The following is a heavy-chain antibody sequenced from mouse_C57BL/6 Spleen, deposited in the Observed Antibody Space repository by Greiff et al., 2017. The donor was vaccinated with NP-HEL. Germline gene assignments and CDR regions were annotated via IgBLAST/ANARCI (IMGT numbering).Heavy chain of an antibody. D-gene: IGHD2-2*01. CDR3: ARLMVTTAY. Sequence: EVMLVESGGGLVKPGGSLKLSCAASGFTFSSYAMSWVRQTPEKRLEWVATISDGGSYTYYPDNVKGRFTISRDNAKNHLYLQMSHLKSEDTAMYYCARLMVTTAYWGQGTSVTVSS. CDR2: ISDGGSYT. CDR1: GFTFSSYA. J-gene: IGHJ4*01. V-gene: IGHV5-4*03.